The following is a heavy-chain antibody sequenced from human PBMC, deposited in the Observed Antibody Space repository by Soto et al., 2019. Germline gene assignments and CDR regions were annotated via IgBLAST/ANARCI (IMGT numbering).Heavy chain of an antibody. J-gene: IGHJ4*02. CDR2: ISGSGGST. V-gene: IGHV3-23*01. CDR1: GFTFSSYA. Sequence: PGGSLRLSCAASGFTFSSYAMSWVRQAPGKGLEWVSAISGSGGSTYYADSVKGRFTISRDNSNNTLYLQMNSVRAEDTAVYYCAKDICSGGSCSSYFDYWGQGTLVTVSS. D-gene: IGHD2-15*01. CDR3: AKDICSGGSCSSYFDY.